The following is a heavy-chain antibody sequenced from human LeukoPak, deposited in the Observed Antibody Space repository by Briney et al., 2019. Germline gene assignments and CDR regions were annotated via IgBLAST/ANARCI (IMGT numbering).Heavy chain of an antibody. Sequence: PGGSLRLSCAVSGFTFSNSCMNWVRQAPGKGLEWVASVNKDESEKYYAGSVKGRFTISRDNAKNSLYLQMISLRAEDTAVYYCARDEGYSKFDYWGQGTLVTVSS. J-gene: IGHJ4*02. CDR3: ARDEGYSKFDY. CDR1: GFTFSNSC. D-gene: IGHD5-12*01. CDR2: VNKDESEK. V-gene: IGHV3-7*01.